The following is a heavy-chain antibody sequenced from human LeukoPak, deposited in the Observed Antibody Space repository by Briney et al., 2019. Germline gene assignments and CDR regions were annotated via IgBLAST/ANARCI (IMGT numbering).Heavy chain of an antibody. CDR2: INHSGST. Sequence: PSETLSLTCTVSGGSISSYYWSWIRQPPGKELEWIGEINHSGSTNYNPSLKSRVTISVDTSKNQFSLKLSSVTAADTAVYYCARGAAAGSGYWGQGTLVTVSS. CDR3: ARGAAAGSGY. D-gene: IGHD6-13*01. CDR1: GGSISSYY. V-gene: IGHV4-34*01. J-gene: IGHJ4*02.